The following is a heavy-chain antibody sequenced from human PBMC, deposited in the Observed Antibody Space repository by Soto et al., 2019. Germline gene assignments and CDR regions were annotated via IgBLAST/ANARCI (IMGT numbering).Heavy chain of an antibody. J-gene: IGHJ5*02. CDR3: ARALTTVTLFDP. D-gene: IGHD4-17*01. CDR1: GGSISSGGYY. V-gene: IGHV4-31*03. CDR2: IYYSGST. Sequence: QVQLQESGPGLVKPSQTLSLTCTVSGGSISSGGYYWSWIRQHPGKGLEWIGYIYYSGSTYYNPSRKRRVTRSVDKSKNQYSLKLSSVTAADTAVYYCARALTTVTLFDPWGQGTLVTVSS.